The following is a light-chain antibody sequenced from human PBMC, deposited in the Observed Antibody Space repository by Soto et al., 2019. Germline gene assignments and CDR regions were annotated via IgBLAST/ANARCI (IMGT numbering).Light chain of an antibody. J-gene: IGLJ2*01. V-gene: IGLV2-14*01. CDR1: SNDIGANNY. CDR3: TSYTGTTTLV. CDR2: EAA. Sequence: QSALTQPASVSGSPGQSITISCTGTSNDIGANNYVSWYQHHPGKAPKILIYEAANRPSGVSHRFSASKSGNTASLTISGLQAEDEADYFCTSYTGTTTLVFGGGTKLTVL.